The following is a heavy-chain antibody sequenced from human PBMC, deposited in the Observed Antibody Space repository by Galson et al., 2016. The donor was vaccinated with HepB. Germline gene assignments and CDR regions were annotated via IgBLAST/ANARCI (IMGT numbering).Heavy chain of an antibody. CDR3: VGGLRDRGYHYYMDV. V-gene: IGHV6-1*01. CDR1: GDSVSGNTSV. D-gene: IGHD3-16*01. J-gene: IGHJ6*03. CDR2: TYYMSKWYN. Sequence: CAISGDSVSGNTSVWSWIRQSPSRGLEWLGRTYYMSKWYNDYAVFVKSRITINSDTSKNQFSLQLNSVTPEDTAVYYCVGGLRDRGYHYYMDVWGKGTTVTVSS.